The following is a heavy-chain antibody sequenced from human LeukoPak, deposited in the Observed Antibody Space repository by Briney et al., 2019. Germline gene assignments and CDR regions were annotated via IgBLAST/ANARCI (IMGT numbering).Heavy chain of an antibody. CDR3: AREMGLGIRLYSSSSSVARNDAFDI. CDR1: GYTFTGYY. V-gene: IGHV1-2*02. Sequence: ASVKVSCKASGYTFTGYYMHWVRQAPGQGLEWMGWINPNSGGTNYAQKFQGRVTMTRDTSISTAYMELSRLRSDDTAVYYCAREMGLGIRLYSSSSSVARNDAFDIWGQGTMVTVSS. D-gene: IGHD6-6*01. CDR2: INPNSGGT. J-gene: IGHJ3*02.